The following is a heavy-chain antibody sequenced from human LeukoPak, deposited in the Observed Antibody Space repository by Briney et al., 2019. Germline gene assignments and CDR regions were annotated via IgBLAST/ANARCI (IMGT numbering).Heavy chain of an antibody. D-gene: IGHD6-19*01. J-gene: IGHJ6*03. CDR3: ARSSGWICYYYMDV. Sequence: ASVKVSCKASGYTFTSYDINWVRQATGQGLEWMGWMNPNSGNTGYAQKFQGRVTMTRNTSISTAYMELSSLRSEDTAVYYCARSSGWICYYYMDVWGKGTAVTVSS. CDR1: GYTFTSYD. V-gene: IGHV1-8*01. CDR2: MNPNSGNT.